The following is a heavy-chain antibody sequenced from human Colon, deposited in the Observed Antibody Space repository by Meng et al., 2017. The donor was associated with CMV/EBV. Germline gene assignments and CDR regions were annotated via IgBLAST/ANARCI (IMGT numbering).Heavy chain of an antibody. CDR3: ARDPTVFGPGEYGMDV. V-gene: IGHV3-7*01. CDR2: IKEDGSEK. D-gene: IGHD3/OR15-3a*01. Sequence: GESLKISCAASGFIFRRYWMTWVRQASGRGLEWVANIKEDGSEKYYVDSVKGRFIISRDNGKNSLYLQMNRLRAEDTATYYCARDPTVFGPGEYGMDVWGQGTTVTVSS. J-gene: IGHJ6*02. CDR1: GFIFRRYW.